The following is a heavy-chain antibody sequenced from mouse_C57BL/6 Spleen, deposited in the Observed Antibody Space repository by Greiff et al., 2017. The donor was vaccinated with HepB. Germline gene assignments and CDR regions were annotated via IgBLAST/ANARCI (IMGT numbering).Heavy chain of an antibody. J-gene: IGHJ4*01. V-gene: IGHV1-64*01. D-gene: IGHD1-1*01. Sequence: VQLQQPGAELVKPGASVKLSCKASGYTFTSYWMHRVKQRPGQGLEWIGMIHPNSGSTNYNEKFKSKATLTVDKTSSTAHMQLSRLTSQDSAVYYGARGGLYYGSSYVGAMDYWGQGTSVTVSS. CDR1: GYTFTSYW. CDR3: ARGGLYYGSSYVGAMDY. CDR2: IHPNSGST.